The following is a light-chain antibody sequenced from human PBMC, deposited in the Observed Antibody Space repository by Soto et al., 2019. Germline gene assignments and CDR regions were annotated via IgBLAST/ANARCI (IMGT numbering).Light chain of an antibody. J-gene: IGKJ4*01. CDR3: QQANSFPLT. CDR1: QGISSY. CDR2: AAS. Sequence: DIQMTQSPSTLSGSVGDRVTITCRASQGISSYLAWYQQKQGKAPKXLIYAASSLQSGVPSRFSGSGSGTDLTITISSLQPEDFETYYCQQANSFPLTFGGGTKVDIK. V-gene: IGKV1-12*01.